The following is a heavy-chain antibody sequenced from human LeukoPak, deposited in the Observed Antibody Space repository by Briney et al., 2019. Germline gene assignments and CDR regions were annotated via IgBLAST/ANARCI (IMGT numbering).Heavy chain of an antibody. V-gene: IGHV5-51*01. CDR1: GYSFTNYW. Sequence: GESLKISCKGSGYSFTNYWIGWVRQMPGKGVEWMGIIYPADSYTRYSPSFQGQVTISADKTISTAYLQWSSLKASDTAMYYCARGRGVINVNYFDYWGQGTLVTVSS. CDR2: IYPADSYT. J-gene: IGHJ4*02. CDR3: ARGRGVINVNYFDY. D-gene: IGHD3-10*01.